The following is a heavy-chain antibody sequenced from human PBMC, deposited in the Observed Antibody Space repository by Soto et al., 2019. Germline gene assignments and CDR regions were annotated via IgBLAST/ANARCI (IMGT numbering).Heavy chain of an antibody. J-gene: IGHJ4*02. D-gene: IGHD3-22*01. V-gene: IGHV3-74*01. CDR1: GFTFSSYW. CDR3: ARLLWLLPALDY. CDR2: INSDGSST. Sequence: EVQLVESGGGLVQPGGSLRLSCAASGFTFSSYWMHWVRQAPGKGLVWVSRINSDGSSTSYADSVKGRFTISRDNAESTLYLKMNSLSAEATAVYYCARLLWLLPALDYWGRGSLVTVSS.